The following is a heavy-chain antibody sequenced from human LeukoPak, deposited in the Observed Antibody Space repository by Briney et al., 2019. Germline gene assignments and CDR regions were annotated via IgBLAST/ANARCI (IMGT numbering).Heavy chain of an antibody. CDR2: ISGDGGIS. J-gene: IGHJ4*02. V-gene: IGHV3-43*02. CDR1: GFTFDDYA. CDR3: TKGGQWLTDY. D-gene: IGHD6-19*01. Sequence: GGSLRLSCAASGFTFDDYAMHWVRQAPGKGLECVSLISGDGGISYYADSVKGRFTISRDNNKNSLYLQMNTLRTEDTALYYCTKGGQWLTDYWGQGTLVTVSS.